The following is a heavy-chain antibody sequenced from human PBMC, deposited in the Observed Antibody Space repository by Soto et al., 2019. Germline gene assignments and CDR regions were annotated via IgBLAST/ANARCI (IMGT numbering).Heavy chain of an antibody. V-gene: IGHV3-30*14. CDR1: GFTFSSYV. D-gene: IGHD3-16*01. Sequence: VQLVESGGGVAQPGASLRLSCVASGFTFSSYVIHWVRQAPGKGLEWVALISTDGTEKHYPGSVRGRFTMSRDNSKTTFYLQMNSLRTEVTSVYYCVKDGGTLPNVVNSPVDIWGQGTKVSVSS. CDR3: VKDGGTLPNVVNSPVDI. CDR2: ISTDGTEK. J-gene: IGHJ3*02.